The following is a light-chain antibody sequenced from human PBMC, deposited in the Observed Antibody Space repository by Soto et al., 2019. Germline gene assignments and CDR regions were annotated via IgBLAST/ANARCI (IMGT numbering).Light chain of an antibody. V-gene: IGKV1-5*01. CDR1: QSVSVW. CDR3: QQHDAFSRT. J-gene: IGKJ1*01. CDR2: DAF. Sequence: DIQMTQSPSTLSASVGDRVSISCRASQSVSVWVAWYQQKPGTAPKLLIYDAFTVDTGVPSRFSGSGSGTEFTLTISSLHPEHFEPYYCQQHDAFSRTFGQGTKVDIK.